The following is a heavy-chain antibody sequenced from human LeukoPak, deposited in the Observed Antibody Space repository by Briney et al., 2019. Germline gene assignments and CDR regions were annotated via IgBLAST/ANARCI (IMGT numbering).Heavy chain of an antibody. J-gene: IGHJ4*02. CDR1: GFIFSNYA. D-gene: IGHD6-19*01. V-gene: IGHV3-64*02. CDR2: ISTKGVST. Sequence: GGSLRLSCAASGFIFSNYAMYWVRQAPGKGLESVAAISTKGVSTSYADSVKGRMTISRDDSKNTLFLQLRSLTTDDMGLYFCARDRSGAFDYWGQGTLVTVSS. CDR3: ARDRSGAFDY.